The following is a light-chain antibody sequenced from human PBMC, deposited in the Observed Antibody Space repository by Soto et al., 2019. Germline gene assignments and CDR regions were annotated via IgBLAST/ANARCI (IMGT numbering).Light chain of an antibody. CDR2: DVS. Sequence: QSVLTQPASVSGSPGQSITVSCTGTSSDVGGYNYVSWYQQHPGKVPKLMIYDVSSRPSGVSNRFSGSKSGNTASLTISGLQAEDEADYYCCSYTSSTTYIFGPGTKLTVL. CDR1: SSDVGGYNY. CDR3: CSYTSSTTYI. V-gene: IGLV2-14*03. J-gene: IGLJ1*01.